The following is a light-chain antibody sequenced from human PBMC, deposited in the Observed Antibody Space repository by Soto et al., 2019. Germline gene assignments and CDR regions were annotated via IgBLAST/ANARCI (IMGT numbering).Light chain of an antibody. V-gene: IGLV1-40*01. J-gene: IGLJ1*01. CDR2: GND. Sequence: QSVLTQAPSVSGAPGQRVTISCTGNSSNIGAGYDVHWYKQLPGTAPKVVIYGNDNRPLGVPDRFSGSKSGTSGSLVISGLQAEDEADYYCQSYDRSLSRFVFGSGTKVTVL. CDR3: QSYDRSLSRFV. CDR1: SSNIGAGYD.